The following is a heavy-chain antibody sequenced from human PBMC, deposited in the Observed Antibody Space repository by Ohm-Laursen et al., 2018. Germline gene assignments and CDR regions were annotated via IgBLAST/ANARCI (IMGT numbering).Heavy chain of an antibody. CDR2: IYWNDDE. CDR3: GHSGSSSPIKY. J-gene: IGHJ4*02. V-gene: IGHV2-5*01. CDR1: GFSLSTYGVG. D-gene: IGHD2-2*01. Sequence: TQILTLTCTFSGFSLSTYGVGVGWIRQPPGKALEWLALIYWNDDERYTPSLQSRLTITKDTSKNQVFLTMTNVDPVDTATYYCGHSGSSSPIKYWGQGTLVTVSS.